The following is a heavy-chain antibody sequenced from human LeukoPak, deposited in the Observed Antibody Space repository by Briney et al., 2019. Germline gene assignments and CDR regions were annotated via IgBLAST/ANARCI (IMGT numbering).Heavy chain of an antibody. J-gene: IGHJ4*02. V-gene: IGHV3-30*03. CDR3: ARDSRDGYPIY. CDR1: GFTFSSYG. Sequence: PGGSLRLSCAASGFTFSSYGMHWVRQAPGKGLEWVAVISYDGSNKYYADSVKGRFTISRDNSKNTLYLQMNSLRAEDTAVYYCARDSRDGYPIYWGQGTLVTVSS. D-gene: IGHD5-24*01. CDR2: ISYDGSNK.